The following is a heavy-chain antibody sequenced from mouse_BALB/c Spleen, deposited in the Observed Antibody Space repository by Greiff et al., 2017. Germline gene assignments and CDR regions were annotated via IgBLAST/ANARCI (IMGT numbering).Heavy chain of an antibody. Sequence: EVKVVESGGGLVKPGGSLKLSCAASGFTFSSYAMSWVRQTPEMRLEWVASISSGGSTYYPDSVKGRFTISRDNARNILYLQMSSLRSEDTAMYYCARGLLLRTLDYWGQGTTLTVSS. V-gene: IGHV5-6-5*01. D-gene: IGHD1-1*01. CDR3: ARGLLLRTLDY. CDR1: GFTFSSYA. CDR2: ISSGGST. J-gene: IGHJ2*01.